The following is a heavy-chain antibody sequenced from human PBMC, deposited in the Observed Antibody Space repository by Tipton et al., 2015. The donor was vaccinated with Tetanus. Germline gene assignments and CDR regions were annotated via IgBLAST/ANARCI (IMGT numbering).Heavy chain of an antibody. V-gene: IGHV3-23*01. CDR1: GFTFSSYA. D-gene: IGHD5-24*01. Sequence: SLRLSCAASGFTFSSYAMSWVRQAPGKGLEWVSAISGSGGSTYYADSVKGRFTISRDNSKNTLYLQMNSLRAEDTAVYYCARGGVGMATITWYFDYWGQGTLVTVSS. J-gene: IGHJ4*02. CDR2: ISGSGGST. CDR3: ARGGVGMATITWYFDY.